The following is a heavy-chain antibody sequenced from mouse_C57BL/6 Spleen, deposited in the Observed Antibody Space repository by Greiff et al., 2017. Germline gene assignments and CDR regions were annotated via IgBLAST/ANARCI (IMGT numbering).Heavy chain of an antibody. CDR1: GYTFTSYW. CDR3: ARSWDYAMGY. CDR2: IDPSDSYT. V-gene: IGHV1-50*01. J-gene: IGHJ4*01. Sequence: QVQLQQPGAELVKPGASVKLSCKASGYTFTSYWMQWVKQRPGQGLEWIGEIDPSDSYTNYNQKFKGKATLTVDTSSSTAYMQLSSLTSEDSAVFYCARSWDYAMGYWGQGTSVTVSS.